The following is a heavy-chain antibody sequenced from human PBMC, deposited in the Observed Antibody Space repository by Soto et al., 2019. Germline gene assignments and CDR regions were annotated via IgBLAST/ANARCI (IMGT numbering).Heavy chain of an antibody. V-gene: IGHV3-33*01. D-gene: IGHD3-10*01. J-gene: IGHJ6*03. Sequence: PGGSLRLSCAASVFTFSSYGMHWVRQAPGKGLEWVAIIWSDESNKFYADSVKGRFTISRDISKNTLYLQMNSLRSEDTAVYYCARESLPFFYYMDVWGRGTTVTVSS. CDR1: VFTFSSYG. CDR2: IWSDESNK. CDR3: ARESLPFFYYMDV.